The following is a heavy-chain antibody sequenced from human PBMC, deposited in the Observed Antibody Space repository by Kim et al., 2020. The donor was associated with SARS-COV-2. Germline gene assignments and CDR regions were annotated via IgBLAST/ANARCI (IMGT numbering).Heavy chain of an antibody. CDR3: AHRRATAVRCWFDP. D-gene: IGHD5-12*01. Sequence: YSPSLRSRLTITKDTSKNQVVLTMTDMDPVDTATYYCAHRRATAVRCWFDPWGQGTLVTVSS. J-gene: IGHJ5*02. V-gene: IGHV2-5*01.